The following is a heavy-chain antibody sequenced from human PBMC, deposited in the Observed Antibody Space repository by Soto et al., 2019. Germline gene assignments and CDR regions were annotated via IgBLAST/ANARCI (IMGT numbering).Heavy chain of an antibody. V-gene: IGHV3-53*01. J-gene: IGHJ3*02. CDR1: GFTVSTNY. Sequence: LRLSCAASGFTVSTNYISWVRQAPGKGLEWVSIIYSGGKTYYADSVKGRFVISRDNSKNTLYLQMNSLRVEDTAVYYCARMASLREWLVNAFDMWGQGTTVTVSS. CDR3: ARMASLREWLVNAFDM. D-gene: IGHD6-19*01. CDR2: IYSGGKT.